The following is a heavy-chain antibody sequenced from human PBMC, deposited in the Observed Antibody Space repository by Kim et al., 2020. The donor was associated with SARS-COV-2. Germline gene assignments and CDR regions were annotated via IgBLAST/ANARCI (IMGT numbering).Heavy chain of an antibody. CDR2: IRSKAYGGTT. D-gene: IGHD2-8*01. J-gene: IGHJ4*02. V-gene: IGHV3-49*03. Sequence: GGSLRLSCTASGFTFGDYAMSWFRQAPGKGLEWVGFIRSKAYGGTTEYAASVKGRFTISRDDSKSIAYLQMNSLKTEDTAVYYCTRDGCTNGVCYPAFDYWGQGTLVTVSS. CDR3: TRDGCTNGVCYPAFDY. CDR1: GFTFGDYA.